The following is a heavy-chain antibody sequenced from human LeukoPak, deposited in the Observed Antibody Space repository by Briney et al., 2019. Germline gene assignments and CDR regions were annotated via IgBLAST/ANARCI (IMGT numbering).Heavy chain of an antibody. CDR3: ARDEGYSGFDP. CDR2: ISAYNGNT. J-gene: IGHJ5*02. CDR1: GYTFTNYA. Sequence: ASVKVSCKASGYTFTNYAMNWVRQAPGQGLEWMGWISAYNGNTNYAQKLQGRVTMTTDTSTSTAYMELRSLRSDDTAVYYCARDEGYSGFDPWGQGTLVTVSS. V-gene: IGHV1-18*01. D-gene: IGHD2-15*01.